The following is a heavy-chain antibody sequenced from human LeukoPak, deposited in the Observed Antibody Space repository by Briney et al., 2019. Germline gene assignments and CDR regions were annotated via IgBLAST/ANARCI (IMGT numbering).Heavy chain of an antibody. D-gene: IGHD3-22*01. CDR1: GGSISSSSYY. V-gene: IGHV4-39*01. Sequence: SETLSLTCTVSGGSISSSSYYWGWIRQPPGKGLEWIGSIYYSGSTYYNPSLKSRVTISVDTSKNQFSLKLSSVTAADTAVYYCARNYYDSSGYYYGGFWFDPWGQGTLVTVSS. J-gene: IGHJ5*02. CDR2: IYYSGST. CDR3: ARNYYDSSGYYYGGFWFDP.